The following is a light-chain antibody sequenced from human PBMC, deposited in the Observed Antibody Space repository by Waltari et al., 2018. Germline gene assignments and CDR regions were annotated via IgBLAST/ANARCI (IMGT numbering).Light chain of an antibody. J-gene: IGLJ1*01. CDR1: SSNIRSNF. CDR2: RKK. Sequence: QSVLTQPPSASGVPGQRVTISCSGSSSNIRSNFISWYQHLPGTAPKPPNPRKKKRPSGVPDRFSGSKSGTSASLAISGLLSEDEADYYCASWDDSLSEYVFGTGTKVTVL. CDR3: ASWDDSLSEYV. V-gene: IGLV1-47*01.